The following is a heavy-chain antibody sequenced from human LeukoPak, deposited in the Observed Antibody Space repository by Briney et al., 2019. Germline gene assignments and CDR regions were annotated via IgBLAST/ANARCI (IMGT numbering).Heavy chain of an antibody. Sequence: SETLSLTCTVSGGSISSSSYYWGWIRQPPGKGLEWIGSIYYSGSTYYNPSLKSRVTISVDTSKNQFSLKLSSVTAADTAVYYCARDLLDYYGSGARISRGYGMDVWGQGTTVTVSS. J-gene: IGHJ6*02. CDR2: IYYSGST. D-gene: IGHD3-10*01. CDR3: ARDLLDYYGSGARISRGYGMDV. CDR1: GGSISSSSYY. V-gene: IGHV4-39*07.